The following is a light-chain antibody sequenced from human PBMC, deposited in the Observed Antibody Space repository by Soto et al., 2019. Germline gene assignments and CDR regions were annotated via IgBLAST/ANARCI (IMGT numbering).Light chain of an antibody. CDR3: QQYGSSPFT. CDR1: QTLSGNY. CDR2: RAS. J-gene: IGKJ3*01. V-gene: IGKV3-20*01. Sequence: ENVLTQSPGTLSLSPGDRATLSCRASQTLSGNYLAWYQQKRGQAPRVLIYRASTRATGVSDRFSGSGSGTDFTLTISRLEPEDFAVYYCQQYGSSPFTFGPGTKVDIK.